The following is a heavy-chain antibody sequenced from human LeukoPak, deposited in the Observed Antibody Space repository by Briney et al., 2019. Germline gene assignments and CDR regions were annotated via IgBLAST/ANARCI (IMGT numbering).Heavy chain of an antibody. CDR1: GYTFTSYY. CDR3: ARDPNQYEAVHPFDY. D-gene: IGHD6-19*01. CDR2: ISTYNGNT. Sequence: GASVKVSCKASGYTFTSYYMHWVRQAPGQGLEWMGWISTYNGNTKYAQKVQGRVTMTTDTSTSTVYMELRSLRSDDTAVYYCARDPNQYEAVHPFDYWGQGTLVTVSS. J-gene: IGHJ4*02. V-gene: IGHV1-18*04.